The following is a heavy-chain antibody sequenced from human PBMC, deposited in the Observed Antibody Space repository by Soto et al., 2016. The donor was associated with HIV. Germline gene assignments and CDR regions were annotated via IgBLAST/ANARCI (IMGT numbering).Heavy chain of an antibody. D-gene: IGHD3-3*01. J-gene: IGHJ6*02. CDR1: EYTFTDYY. CDR2: INPSSGVA. CDR3: ARGRFGGWPPPPLGGYGMDV. Sequence: QVQLVQSGAEVKKPGASVQVSCKASEYTFTDYYIHWVRQAPGQGLEWMGWINPSSGVANYARKFQGRVTMTRATSIYTAYLDVTRLTSDDTAVYYCARGRFGGWPPPPLGGYGMDVVGPGDHGHRLL. V-gene: IGHV1-2*02.